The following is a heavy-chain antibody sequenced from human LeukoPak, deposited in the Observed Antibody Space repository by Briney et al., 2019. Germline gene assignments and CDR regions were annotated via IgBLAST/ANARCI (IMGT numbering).Heavy chain of an antibody. CDR1: GFTFSSYA. CDR3: ARARNDDFWSGSGDPALTFDP. D-gene: IGHD3-3*01. CDR2: ISYDGSNK. V-gene: IGHV3-30-3*01. Sequence: PGRSLRLSCAASGFTFSSYAMHWVRQAPGKGLEWVAVISYDGSNKYYADSVKGRFTIFRDNSKNTLYLQMNSLRAEDTAVYYCARARNDDFWSGSGDPALTFDPWGQGTLVTVSS. J-gene: IGHJ5*02.